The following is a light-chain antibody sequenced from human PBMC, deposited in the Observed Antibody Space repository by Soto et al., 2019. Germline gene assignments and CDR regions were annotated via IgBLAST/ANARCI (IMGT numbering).Light chain of an antibody. CDR2: DAS. J-gene: IGKJ5*01. CDR3: QQYEHLIT. CDR1: ENISNS. V-gene: IGKV1-33*01. Sequence: IQMSLSPSSLSGSVGDRDTITCQASENISNSLNWYQQKPRKATKLLIYDASNLEAGVPSRFSGSGSGTDFTFTISSLQHEDLAKYYCQQYEHLITFGQGTRLEIK.